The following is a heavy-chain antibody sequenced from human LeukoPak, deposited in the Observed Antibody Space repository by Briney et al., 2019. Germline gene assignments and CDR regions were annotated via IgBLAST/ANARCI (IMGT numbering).Heavy chain of an antibody. V-gene: IGHV3-11*06. J-gene: IGHJ6*03. CDR1: GFTFSDYY. CDR2: ISSSSSYI. Sequence: GGSLRLSCAASGFTFSDYYMSWIRQAPGKGLEWVSSISSSSSYIYYADSVKGRFTISRDNAKNSLYLQMNSLRAADTAVYYCARGSQNSYYYYYMDVWGKGTTVTVSS. CDR3: ARGSQNSYYYYYMDV. D-gene: IGHD2/OR15-2a*01.